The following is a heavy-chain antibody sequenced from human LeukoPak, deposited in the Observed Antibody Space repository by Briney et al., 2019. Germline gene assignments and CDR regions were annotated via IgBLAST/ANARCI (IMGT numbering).Heavy chain of an antibody. CDR1: GYTFTSYY. J-gene: IGHJ4*02. V-gene: IGHV1-46*01. D-gene: IGHD1-7*01. Sequence: ASVKVSCKASGYTFTSYYIHWVRQAPGQGLEWMGIINPRGGSTSYTQKFQGRVTMTRDTSTSTVCMELSSLRSEDTAVYYCARDTGTTGSSDYWGQGTLVTVSS. CDR2: INPRGGST. CDR3: ARDTGTTGSSDY.